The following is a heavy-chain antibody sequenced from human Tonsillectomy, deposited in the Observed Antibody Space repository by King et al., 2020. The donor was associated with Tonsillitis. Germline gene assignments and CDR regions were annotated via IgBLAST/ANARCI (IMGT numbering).Heavy chain of an antibody. CDR2: IYYSGST. V-gene: IGHV4-31*03. CDR3: ANSIKSSSGSSSHLIH. Sequence: QLQESGPGLVKPSQTLSLICTVSGGSISSGGYYWSWIRQHPGKGLEWIGYIYYSGSTYYNPSLKSRVTISVDTSKNQFSLKLSSVTAADTAVYYCANSIKSSSGSSSHLIHWGQGTLVTVSS. J-gene: IGHJ4*02. CDR1: GGSISSGGYY. D-gene: IGHD3-10*01.